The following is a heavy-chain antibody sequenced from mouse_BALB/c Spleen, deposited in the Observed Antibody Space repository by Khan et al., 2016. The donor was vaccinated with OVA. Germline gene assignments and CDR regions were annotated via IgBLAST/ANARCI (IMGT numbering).Heavy chain of an antibody. CDR3: IRGRAY. CDR2: ISYSGRT. D-gene: IGHD3-3*01. V-gene: IGHV3-2*02. CDR1: GYSITSDYA. Sequence: EVQLQESGPGLVKPSQSLSLTCTVTGYSITSDYAWNWIRQFPGNKLEWMGYISYSGRTSYTPSLKSRISITRDTSKHQFFLQLNSVTTEDTATYYCIRGRAYWGQGTLVTVSA. J-gene: IGHJ3*01.